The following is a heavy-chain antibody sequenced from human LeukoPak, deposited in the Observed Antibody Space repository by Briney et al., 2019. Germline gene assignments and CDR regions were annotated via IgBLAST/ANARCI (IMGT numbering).Heavy chain of an antibody. V-gene: IGHV3-53*01. CDR2: IYSGGSI. Sequence: GGSLRLSCAASGFTVSNNYMSWVRQAPGKGLEWVSVIYSGGSIYYADSVKGRFTISRDNAKNSLYLQMNSLRAEDTAVYYCARDSSGYYSTHWGQGTLVTVSS. J-gene: IGHJ4*02. CDR3: ARDSSGYYSTH. D-gene: IGHD3-22*01. CDR1: GFTVSNNY.